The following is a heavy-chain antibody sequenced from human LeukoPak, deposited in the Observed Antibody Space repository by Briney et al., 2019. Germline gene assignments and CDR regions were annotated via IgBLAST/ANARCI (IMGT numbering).Heavy chain of an antibody. J-gene: IGHJ6*02. CDR2: INTGNGDT. CDR1: RYTFSNDA. Sequence: ASVKVSCKASRYTFSNDAMHWVRQAPGERLEWMGWINTGNGDTEYSQKFQGRVSITRDTSASTSYMELSSLRSEDTAVYYCARDPGSRSYWSNSGMDVWGQGTTVTVSS. V-gene: IGHV1-3*04. CDR3: ARDPGSRSYWSNSGMDV. D-gene: IGHD3-10*01.